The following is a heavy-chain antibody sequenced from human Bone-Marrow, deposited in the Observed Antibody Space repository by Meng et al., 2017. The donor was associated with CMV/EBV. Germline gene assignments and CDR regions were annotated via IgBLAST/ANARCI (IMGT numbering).Heavy chain of an antibody. J-gene: IGHJ6*01. CDR1: GGTFSSYV. D-gene: IGHD1-1*01. CDR2: IIPILGIA. Sequence: SVKVSCKASGGTFSSYVISWVRQAPGQGLEWMGGIIPILGIANYAQKFQGRVTITADKSTSTAYMELSSLRSEDTAVYYCARGKGKLERHYYYGMDVWGQGTTVTVSS. V-gene: IGHV1-69*10. CDR3: ARGKGKLERHYYYGMDV.